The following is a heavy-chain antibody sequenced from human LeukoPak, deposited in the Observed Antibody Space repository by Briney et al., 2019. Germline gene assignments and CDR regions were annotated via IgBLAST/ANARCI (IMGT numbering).Heavy chain of an antibody. V-gene: IGHV3-66*02. CDR2: IYSGGST. J-gene: IGHJ4*03. CDR3: ARARSGLYHYFDY. CDR1: GFTVSSSY. D-gene: IGHD3-22*01. Sequence: GGSLRLSCAASGFTVSSSYMSWVRQAPGKGLEWVSVIYSGGSTYYADSVKGRFTISRDNSKNTLYLQMNSLRAEDTAVYYCARARSGLYHYFDYWGQGTMVTVSS.